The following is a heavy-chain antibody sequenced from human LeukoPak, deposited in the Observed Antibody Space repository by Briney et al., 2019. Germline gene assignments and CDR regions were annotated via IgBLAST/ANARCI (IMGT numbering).Heavy chain of an antibody. CDR1: GYTFTDNY. D-gene: IGHD5-18*01. Sequence: ASVKVSCKASGYTFTDNYMHWVRQAPGQGLEWMGWINPYTGGTKYAPKFQGRITMTRDTSISTAYMELSSLTSDDTAVYHCAKDAVQLWLRIDYWAQGTLVTVSS. CDR2: INPYTGGT. V-gene: IGHV1-2*02. CDR3: AKDAVQLWLRIDY. J-gene: IGHJ4*01.